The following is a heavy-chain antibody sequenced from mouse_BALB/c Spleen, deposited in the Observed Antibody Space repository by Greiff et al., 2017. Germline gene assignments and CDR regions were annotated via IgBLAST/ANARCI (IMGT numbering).Heavy chain of an antibody. V-gene: IGHV5-12-1*01. J-gene: IGHJ3*01. CDR1: GFTFSSYD. CDR3: ASTMITTGAWFAY. Sequence: EVMLVESGGGLVQPGGSRKLSCAASGFTFSSYDMSWVRQTPEKRLEWVAYISSGGGSTYYPDTVKGRFTISRDNAKNTLYLQMSSLKSEDTAMYYCASTMITTGAWFAYWGQGTLVTVSA. D-gene: IGHD2-4*01. CDR2: ISSGGGST.